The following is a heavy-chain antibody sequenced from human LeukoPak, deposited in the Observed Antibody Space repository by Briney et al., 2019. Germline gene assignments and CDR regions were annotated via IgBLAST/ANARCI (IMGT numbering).Heavy chain of an antibody. D-gene: IGHD6-13*01. CDR1: GGSLSSYY. V-gene: IGHV4-4*07. CDR2: IYTSGST. J-gene: IGHJ4*02. CDR3: AREAAAAYSDY. Sequence: SETLSLTCTVSGGSLSSYYWSWTRQPAGKGLEWIGRIYTSGSTNYNPSLKSRVTMSVDTSKNQFSLKLSPVTAADTAVYYCAREAAAAYSDYWGQGTLVTVSS.